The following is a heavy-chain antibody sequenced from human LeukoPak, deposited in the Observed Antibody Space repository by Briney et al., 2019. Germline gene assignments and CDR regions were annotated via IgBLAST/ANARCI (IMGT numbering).Heavy chain of an antibody. CDR3: ASTAAAAKTYYFDY. V-gene: IGHV4-38-2*02. J-gene: IGHJ4*02. CDR2: IYHSGST. D-gene: IGHD6-13*01. CDR1: GYSISSGYY. Sequence: SETLSLTCTVSGYSISSGYYWGWIRQPPGKGLEWIGSIYHSGSTYYNPSLKSRVTISVDTSKNQFSLKLSSVTAADTAVYYCASTAAAAKTYYFDYWGQGTLVTVSS.